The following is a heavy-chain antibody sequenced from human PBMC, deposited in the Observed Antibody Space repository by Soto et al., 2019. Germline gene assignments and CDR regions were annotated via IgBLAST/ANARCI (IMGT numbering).Heavy chain of an antibody. J-gene: IGHJ5*02. D-gene: IGHD2-15*01. Sequence: QVQLQQGGAGLLKPSETLSLTCAVYGGAFRGYYWSWIRQPPGKGLEWLGEINDSGSTNYNPSLKSRIPISLDTSKKEISQRLSSVTAADTAVYYCARERGRYCSGESCYPFGPWGQGALVTVSS. CDR3: ARERGRYCSGESCYPFGP. CDR1: GGAFRGYY. CDR2: INDSGST. V-gene: IGHV4-34*01.